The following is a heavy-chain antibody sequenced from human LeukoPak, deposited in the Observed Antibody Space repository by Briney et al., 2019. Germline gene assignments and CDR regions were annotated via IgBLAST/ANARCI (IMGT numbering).Heavy chain of an antibody. CDR3: ARGRGGSYYYYYYYMDV. CDR1: GGSFSGYY. V-gene: IGHV4-34*01. J-gene: IGHJ6*03. CDR2: INHSGST. Sequence: SETLSLTCAVYGGSFSGYYWSWLRQPPGKGLEWIGEINHSGSTNYNPSLKSRVTISVDTSKNQFSLKLSSVTAADTAVYYCARGRGGSYYYYYYYMDVWGKGTTVTVPS. D-gene: IGHD1-26*01.